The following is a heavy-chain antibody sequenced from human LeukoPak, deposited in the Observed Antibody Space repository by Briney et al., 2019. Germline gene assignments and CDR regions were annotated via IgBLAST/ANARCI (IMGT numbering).Heavy chain of an antibody. D-gene: IGHD2-15*01. CDR2: INEDGSEK. J-gene: IGHJ6*03. CDR1: GFSFSRYW. Sequence: GGSLRLSCAASGFSFSRYWMSWVRQAPGKGLECVANINEDGSEKYYVDFVKGRFTTSRDNAKNSLYLQMNSLRAEDTAVYYCARAGRKSRGIDIVRKKETGYYYYMDVWGKGTTVTVSS. V-gene: IGHV3-7*01. CDR3: ARAGRKSRGIDIVRKKETGYYYYMDV.